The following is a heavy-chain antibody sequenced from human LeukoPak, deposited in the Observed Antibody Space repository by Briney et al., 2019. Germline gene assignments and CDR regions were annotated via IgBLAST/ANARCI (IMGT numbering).Heavy chain of an antibody. CDR1: GFTFSSYA. V-gene: IGHV3-30-3*01. D-gene: IGHD3-3*01. CDR2: ISYDGSNK. Sequence: GGSLRLSRAASGFTFSSYAMHWVRQAPGKGLEWVAVISYDGSNKYYADSVKGRFTISRDNSKNTLYLQMNSLRAEDTAVYYCARDFWSGYFVRGLYGMDVWGQGTTDTVSS. CDR3: ARDFWSGYFVRGLYGMDV. J-gene: IGHJ6*02.